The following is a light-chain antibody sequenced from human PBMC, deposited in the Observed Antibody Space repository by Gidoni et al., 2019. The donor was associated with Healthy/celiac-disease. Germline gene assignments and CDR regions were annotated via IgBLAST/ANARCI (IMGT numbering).Light chain of an antibody. CDR1: KSISSY. CDR3: QQSYSTPRT. Sequence: DIKMTQSPSSLSASVGDRVTITCRASKSISSYLNWYQQKPGKAPKLLIYAASSLQSGVPSSFRRCGSWTDFTLTLISLQPADFATYYCQQSYSTPRTFGQGTQVEIK. CDR2: AAS. J-gene: IGKJ1*01. V-gene: IGKV1-39*01.